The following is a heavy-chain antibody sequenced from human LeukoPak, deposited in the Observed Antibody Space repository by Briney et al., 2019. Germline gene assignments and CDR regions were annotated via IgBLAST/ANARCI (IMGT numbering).Heavy chain of an antibody. V-gene: IGHV3-23*01. CDR3: AKDLLEMATHVGYYFDY. CDR2: ISGSGGST. D-gene: IGHD5-24*01. Sequence: GGSLRLSCAASGFTFSSYAMSWVRQAPGKGLEWVSAISGSGGSTYYADSVKGRFTISRDNSKNTLYLQMNSLRAEDTAVYYCAKDLLEMATHVGYYFDYWGQGTLVTVSS. J-gene: IGHJ4*02. CDR1: GFTFSSYA.